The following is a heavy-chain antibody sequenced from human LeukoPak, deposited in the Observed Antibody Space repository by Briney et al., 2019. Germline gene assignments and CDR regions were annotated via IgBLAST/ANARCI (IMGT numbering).Heavy chain of an antibody. CDR1: GFTFSSYG. CDR3: VRPSESWLGQGL. Sequence: GGSLRLSCAASGFTFSSYGMHWVRQAPGKGLEWVAVISYDGSNKYYADSVKGRFTISRDNSKNTLYLHMDSLRAEDTAVYDCVRPSESWLGQGLWGQGTLVTVSS. CDR2: ISYDGSNK. J-gene: IGHJ4*02. D-gene: IGHD6-25*01. V-gene: IGHV3-30*03.